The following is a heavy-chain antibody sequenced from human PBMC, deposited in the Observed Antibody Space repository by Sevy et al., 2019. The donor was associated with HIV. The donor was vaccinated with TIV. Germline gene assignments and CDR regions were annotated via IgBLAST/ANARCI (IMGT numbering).Heavy chain of an antibody. Sequence: ASVKVSCKTSGYTFNNYGSSWVREAPGQGLEWMGWISVYGETNYAQKVQDRLTVTTDTSTATAYMEVRSLRSDDTAVYYCARGLYFDFGAYWGQGTLVTVSS. CDR2: ISVYGET. D-gene: IGHD3-10*01. CDR3: ARGLYFDFGAY. J-gene: IGHJ4*02. V-gene: IGHV1-18*01. CDR1: GYTFNNYG.